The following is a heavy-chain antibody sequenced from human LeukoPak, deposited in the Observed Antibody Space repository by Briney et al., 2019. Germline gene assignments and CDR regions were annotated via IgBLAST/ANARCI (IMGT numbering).Heavy chain of an antibody. D-gene: IGHD3-22*01. CDR3: AKENWVYNWKYDSSGSGINY. J-gene: IGHJ4*02. CDR2: ISGGGGST. V-gene: IGHV3-23*01. CDR1: GFTFSSCA. Sequence: GGSLRLSCAASGFTFSSCAMSWVRQAPGKGLQWVSTISGGGGSTYYTDSVKGRFTISRDNSKNTLFLQMNSLRVEDTAVYYCAKENWVYNWKYDSSGSGINYWGQGTLVTVSS.